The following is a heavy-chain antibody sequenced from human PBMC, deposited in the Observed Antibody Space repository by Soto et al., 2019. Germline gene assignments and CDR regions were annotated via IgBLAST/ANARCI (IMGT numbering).Heavy chain of an antibody. CDR3: TRDWEITVSTWSFGGF. CDR2: IIPFHGVT. Sequence: QVQLVQSGAEGKKPGSSVKVSCKASGGTFSPYTINWVRQAPGPGLEWMGRIIPFHGVTNYAQKFQARVTITADKSTSTAYMELSGLRFEDTAMYYCTRDWEITVSTWSFGGFWGRGTLVTVSS. CDR1: GGTFSPYT. V-gene: IGHV1-69*08. J-gene: IGHJ4*02. D-gene: IGHD3-10*01.